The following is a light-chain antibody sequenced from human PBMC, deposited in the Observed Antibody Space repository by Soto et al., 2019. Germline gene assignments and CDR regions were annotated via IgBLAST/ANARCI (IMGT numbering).Light chain of an antibody. CDR3: QQYGNLPPST. Sequence: EIVLTQSPGTLSLSPGERATLSCRASQSVTSSYLAWYQQKPGQAPRLLIYGASSRATGIPDRFSGSGSGTDFTLTISRLEPEDFAVYYCQQYGNLPPSTFGQGTKLEIK. CDR1: QSVTSSY. CDR2: GAS. J-gene: IGKJ2*02. V-gene: IGKV3-20*01.